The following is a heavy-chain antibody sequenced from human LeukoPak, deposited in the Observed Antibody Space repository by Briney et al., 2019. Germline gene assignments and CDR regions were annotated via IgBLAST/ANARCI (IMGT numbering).Heavy chain of an antibody. CDR3: AKDRSPGWFDP. Sequence: GGSLRLSCAASGFTFINYWMSWVRQAPGKGLEWVGNINQDGSEKYYGDSVKGRFTISRDYAKNTLYLQMNSLRVEDTAVYYCAKDRSPGWFDPWGQGTLVTVSS. D-gene: IGHD6-13*01. CDR2: INQDGSEK. V-gene: IGHV3-7*01. CDR1: GFTFINYW. J-gene: IGHJ5*02.